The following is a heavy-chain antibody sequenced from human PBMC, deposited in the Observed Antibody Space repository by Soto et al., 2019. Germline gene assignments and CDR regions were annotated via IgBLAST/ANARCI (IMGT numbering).Heavy chain of an antibody. Sequence: EVQLLESGGGLVQPGGSLRLSCAASGFTFSSYAMSWVRQAPGKGLEWVSAISGSGVSTYYTDSVKGRFTISRDNSKSTLLLQMNSLRAEDTIVYYCARIGGSSCYLPYDYWGQGTLVTVSS. CDR3: ARIGGSSCYLPYDY. CDR1: GFTFSSYA. V-gene: IGHV3-23*01. CDR2: ISGSGVST. D-gene: IGHD2-15*01. J-gene: IGHJ4*02.